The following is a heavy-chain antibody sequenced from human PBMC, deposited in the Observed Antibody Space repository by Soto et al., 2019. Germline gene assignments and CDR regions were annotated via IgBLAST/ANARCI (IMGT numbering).Heavy chain of an antibody. J-gene: IGHJ6*02. V-gene: IGHV1-18*04. CDR3: ARGGGSYLLRAYYYYGMDV. Sequence: GASVKVSCKASGYTFTSYGISWVRQAPGQGLEWMGWISAYNGNTNYAQKLQGRVTMTTDTSTSTAYMELRSLRSDDTAVYYCARGGGSYLLRAYYYYGMDVWGQGTTVTVSS. CDR2: ISAYNGNT. CDR1: GYTFTSYG. D-gene: IGHD1-26*01.